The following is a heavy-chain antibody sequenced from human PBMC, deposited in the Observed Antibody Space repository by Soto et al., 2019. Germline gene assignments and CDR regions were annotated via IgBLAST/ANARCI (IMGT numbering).Heavy chain of an antibody. Sequence: QVTLKESGPLLVKATETLTLTCSISGFSLTTGRMGVSWIRQPPGKALEWLAHIFSNNERSYTTPLQDRLSSCADSSKGSEDCSVTNVGPADTGTYSGARLDADSSPYSSAYYYGIDVWGQGAPVTVS. CDR3: ARLDADSSPYSSAYYYGIDV. J-gene: IGHJ6*02. CDR2: IFSNNER. CDR1: GFSLTTGRMG. D-gene: IGHD6-6*01. V-gene: IGHV2-26*03.